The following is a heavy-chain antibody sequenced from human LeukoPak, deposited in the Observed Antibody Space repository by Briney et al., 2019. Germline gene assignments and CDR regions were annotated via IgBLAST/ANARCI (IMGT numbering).Heavy chain of an antibody. CDR2: ISYDGSNK. Sequence: GGSLRLSCAASGFTFSSYAMHWVRQAPGKGLEWVAVISYDGSNKYYADSVKGRFTISRDNSKNTLYLQMNSLRAEDTAVYYCARESQANPCCGGDCYLGWFDYWGQGTLVTVSS. CDR3: ARESQANPCCGGDCYLGWFDY. CDR1: GFTFSSYA. V-gene: IGHV3-30-3*01. J-gene: IGHJ4*02. D-gene: IGHD2-21*02.